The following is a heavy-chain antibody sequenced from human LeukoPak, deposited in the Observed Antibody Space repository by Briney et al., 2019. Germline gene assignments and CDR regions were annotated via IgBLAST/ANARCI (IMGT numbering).Heavy chain of an antibody. J-gene: IGHJ4*02. CDR2: FDPEDGET. V-gene: IGHV1-24*01. CDR3: ATVSISIAAAGTKGFDY. CDR1: GYTLTELS. D-gene: IGHD6-13*01. Sequence: ASVKVSCKVSGYTLTELSMHWVRQAPGKALEWMGGFDPEDGETIYAQKFQGRVTMTEDTSTDTAYMELSSLRSEDTAVYYCATVSISIAAAGTKGFDYWGQGTLVTVSS.